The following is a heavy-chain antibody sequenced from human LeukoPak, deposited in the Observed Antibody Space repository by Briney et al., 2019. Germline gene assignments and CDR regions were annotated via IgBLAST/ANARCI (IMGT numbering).Heavy chain of an antibody. J-gene: IGHJ6*02. D-gene: IGHD2-2*01. CDR3: ARHSYCSSTTCYYYYGMDV. CDR2: IYPGDSDT. Sequence: NPGESLKISCKGSGDSFTTYWIGWVRQMPGKGLEWMGIIYPGDSDTRYSPSSQGQVTISADKSISTAYLQWSSLKASDTAMYYCARHSYCSSTTCYYYYGMDVWGQGTTVTVSS. CDR1: GDSFTTYW. V-gene: IGHV5-51*01.